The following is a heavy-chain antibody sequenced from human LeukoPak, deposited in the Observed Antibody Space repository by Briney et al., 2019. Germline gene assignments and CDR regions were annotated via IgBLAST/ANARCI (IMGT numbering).Heavy chain of an antibody. CDR3: ARDSSASSLADP. CDR2: IHPSSGGA. J-gene: IGHJ5*02. CDR1: GYTFTSYY. V-gene: IGHV1-46*01. D-gene: IGHD2-2*01. Sequence: GASVKVSCKASGYTFTSYYIHWVRQAPGQGLEWMGIIHPSSGGATSAQKFQGRLTMTRDTSTSTVYMELSSLRSEDTAVYYCARDSSASSLADPWGLGTLVTVSS.